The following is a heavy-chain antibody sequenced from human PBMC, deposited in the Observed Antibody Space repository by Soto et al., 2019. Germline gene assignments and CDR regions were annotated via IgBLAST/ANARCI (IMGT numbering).Heavy chain of an antibody. CDR1: GASISSGGYY. V-gene: IGHV4-31*03. CDR2: IYYGGSA. J-gene: IGHJ5*02. Sequence: SETLSLTCTVSGASISSGGYYWTWIRQHPGEGLEWIGHIYYGGSAFYNPSLTSRLTISVDTSNNQFSLKLSSVTAADTATYYCAVARDISGYNWFDPWGQGTLVTVSS. CDR3: AVARDISGYNWFDP. D-gene: IGHD3-22*01.